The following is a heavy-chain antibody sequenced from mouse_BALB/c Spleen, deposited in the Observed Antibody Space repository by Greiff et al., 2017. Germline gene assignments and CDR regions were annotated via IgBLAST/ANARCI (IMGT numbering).Heavy chain of an antibody. D-gene: IGHD2-14*01. CDR1: GYTFTEYI. V-gene: IGHV1-62-2*01. CDR3: ARHEDRDYRYDGGTWFAY. J-gene: IGHJ3*01. CDR2: FYPGSGSI. Sequence: QVQLKQSGAELVKPGASVKLSCKASGYTFTEYIIHWVKQRSGQGLEWIGWFYPGSGSIKYNEKFKDKATLTADKSSSTVYMELSRLTSEDSAVYFCARHEDRDYRYDGGTWFAYWGQGTLVTVSA.